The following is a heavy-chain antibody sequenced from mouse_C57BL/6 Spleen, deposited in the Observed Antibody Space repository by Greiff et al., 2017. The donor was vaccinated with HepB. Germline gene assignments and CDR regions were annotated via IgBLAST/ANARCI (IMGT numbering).Heavy chain of an antibody. CDR3: TGDNWGYFDD. V-gene: IGHV6-3*01. J-gene: IGHJ2*01. CDR2: IRLKSDNYAT. Sequence: EVQLVESGGGLVQPGGSMKLSCVASGFTFSNYWMNWVRQSPEKGLEWVAQIRLKSDNYATHYAESVKGRFTISRNDSKSSVYLQMNNLRAEDTGSYYCTGDNWGYFDDWGQGTTLTVSS. CDR1: GFTFSNYW. D-gene: IGHD4-1*02.